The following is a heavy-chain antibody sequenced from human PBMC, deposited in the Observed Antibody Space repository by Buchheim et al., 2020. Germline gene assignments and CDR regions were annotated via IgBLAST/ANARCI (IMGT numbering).Heavy chain of an antibody. J-gene: IGHJ5*02. CDR2: IFPGDSDT. V-gene: IGHV5-51*01. Sequence: EVQLVQSGAEVRKPGESLKISCKDTGYSFPSSWIGWVRQMPGKGLEWMGIIFPGDSDTRYSPSFEGHVSISAARSINTAYPQWSSLKASDTGMYYCARASGTYSLTWFDPWGQGTL. CDR3: ARASGTYSLTWFDP. CDR1: GYSFPSSW. D-gene: IGHD3-10*01.